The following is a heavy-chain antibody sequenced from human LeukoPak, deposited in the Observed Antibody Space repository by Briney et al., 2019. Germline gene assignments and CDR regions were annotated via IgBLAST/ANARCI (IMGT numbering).Heavy chain of an antibody. V-gene: IGHV3-9*01. J-gene: IGHJ4*02. CDR3: AKDRYSSSQGLIDY. D-gene: IGHD6-13*01. CDR1: GGSFSNYY. CDR2: ISWNSGSI. Sequence: LSLTCAVYGGSFSNYYWIWIRQPPGKGLEWVSGISWNSGSIGYADSVKGRFTISRDNAKNSLYLQMNSLRAEDTALYYCAKDRYSSSQGLIDYWGQGTLVTVSS.